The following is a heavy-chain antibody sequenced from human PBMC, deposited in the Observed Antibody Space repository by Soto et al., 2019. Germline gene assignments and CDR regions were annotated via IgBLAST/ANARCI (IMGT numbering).Heavy chain of an antibody. V-gene: IGHV3-30*18. D-gene: IGHD1-26*01. J-gene: IGHJ5*02. Sequence: GGSLRLSCAASGFTFSSYGMHWDRQAPGKGLEWVAVISYDGSNNYYADSGKGRFTISRDNSESTVYLELNNLSAEDTAVYHCAKNQGVELVPLATVDWFDPWGEGSVVTVSS. CDR3: AKNQGVELVPLATVDWFDP. CDR1: GFTFSSYG. CDR2: ISYDGSNN.